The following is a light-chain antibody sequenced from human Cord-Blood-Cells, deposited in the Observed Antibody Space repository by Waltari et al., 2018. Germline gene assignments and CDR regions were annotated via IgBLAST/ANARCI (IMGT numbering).Light chain of an antibody. Sequence: DIQMTQSPSSLSASVGDRFTITCQASQDISNYLNWDQQKPGKAPKLLIYDASNLETGVPSRFSGSGSETDFTFTISSLQPEDIATYYCQQYDNLPLTFGGGTKVEIK. V-gene: IGKV1-33*01. CDR2: DAS. CDR1: QDISNY. J-gene: IGKJ4*01. CDR3: QQYDNLPLT.